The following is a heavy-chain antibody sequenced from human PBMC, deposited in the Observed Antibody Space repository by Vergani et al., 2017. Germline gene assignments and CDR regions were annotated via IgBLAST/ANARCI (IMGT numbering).Heavy chain of an antibody. V-gene: IGHV3-64D*06. CDR3: VKGGIVGATSFDY. CDR2: ISSNGGST. J-gene: IGHJ4*02. Sequence: EVQLVESGGGLVKPGGSLRLSCAASGFTFSSYAMHWVRQAPGKGLEYVSAISSNGGSTYYADSVKGRFTISRDNSKNTLYLQMSSLRAEDTAVYYCVKGGIVGATSFDYWGQGTLVTVSS. D-gene: IGHD1-26*01. CDR1: GFTFSSYA.